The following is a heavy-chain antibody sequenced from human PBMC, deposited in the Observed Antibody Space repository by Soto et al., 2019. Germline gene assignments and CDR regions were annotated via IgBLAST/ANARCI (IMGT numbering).Heavy chain of an antibody. Sequence: GESLKISCAASGFTFSSYGMHWVRQAPGKGLEWVAVISYDGSNKYYADSVKGRFTISRDNSKNTLYLQMNSLRAEDTAVYYCAKEPIFGVVGYFDYWGQGTLVTVSS. D-gene: IGHD3-3*01. CDR1: GFTFSSYG. CDR3: AKEPIFGVVGYFDY. J-gene: IGHJ4*02. CDR2: ISYDGSNK. V-gene: IGHV3-30*18.